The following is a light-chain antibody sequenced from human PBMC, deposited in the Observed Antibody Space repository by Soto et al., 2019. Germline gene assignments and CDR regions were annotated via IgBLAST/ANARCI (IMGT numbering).Light chain of an antibody. CDR3: SSYTSSSIDYV. CDR1: SSDVGGYNY. J-gene: IGLJ1*01. CDR2: EVS. V-gene: IGLV2-14*01. Sequence: QSALTQPASVSGSPGQSITISCTGTSSDVGGYNYVSWYQQHPGKAPKLMIYEVSNRPSGVSNRFSGSKSGNTASLTISGLQAEDEGDYYCSSYTSSSIDYVFGTGTNVTVL.